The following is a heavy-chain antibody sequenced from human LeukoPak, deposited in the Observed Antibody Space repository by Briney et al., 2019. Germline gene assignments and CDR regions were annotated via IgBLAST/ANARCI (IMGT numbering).Heavy chain of an antibody. CDR1: GGSISSSSYY. CDR2: IYYSGST. D-gene: IGHD3-9*01. J-gene: IGHJ5*02. V-gene: IGHV4-39*01. Sequence: PSETLSLTCTVSGGSISSSSYYWGWIRQPPGKGLEWIGSIYYSGSTYYNPSLKSRVTISVDTSKNQFSLKLSSVTAADTAVYYCARTTRLRYFDSHNWFDPWGQGTLVTVSS. CDR3: ARTTRLRYFDSHNWFDP.